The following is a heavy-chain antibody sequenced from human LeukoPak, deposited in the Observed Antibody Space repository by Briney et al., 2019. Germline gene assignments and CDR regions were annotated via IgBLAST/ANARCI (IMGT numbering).Heavy chain of an antibody. CDR3: ATSRGSWPDYFDY. V-gene: IGHV3-48*04. Sequence: GGSLRLSCAASGFTFSSYSMNWVRQAPGKGLEWVSYISSRSATIYYADSVKGRFTISRDNAKNSLYLQMNSLRAEDTAVYYCATSRGSWPDYFDYWGQGTLVTVSS. CDR2: ISSRSATI. CDR1: GFTFSSYS. J-gene: IGHJ4*02. D-gene: IGHD6-13*01.